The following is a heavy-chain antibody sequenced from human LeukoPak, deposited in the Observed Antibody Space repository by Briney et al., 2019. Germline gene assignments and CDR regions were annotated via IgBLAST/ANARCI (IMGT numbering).Heavy chain of an antibody. J-gene: IGHJ6*03. CDR1: GYTFTGYY. Sequence: ASVKVSCKASGYTFTGYYMHWVRQAPGQGLEWMGWINPNSGGTNYAQKFQGRVTMTRDTSISTAYMELSRLRSDDTAVYYCATSGSYSGYYYFMDVWGKGTPVTVSS. D-gene: IGHD1-26*01. CDR2: INPNSGGT. V-gene: IGHV1-2*02. CDR3: ATSGSYSGYYYFMDV.